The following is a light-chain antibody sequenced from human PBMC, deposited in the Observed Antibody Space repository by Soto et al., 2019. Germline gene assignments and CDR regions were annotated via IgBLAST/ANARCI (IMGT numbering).Light chain of an antibody. CDR1: SSDVGGYNY. CDR3: SSYTSSSTQV. V-gene: IGLV2-14*01. J-gene: IGLJ2*01. CDR2: DVS. Sequence: QSALTQPASVSGSPGQSITISCTGTSSDVGGYNYVSWYQQHPGTAPKLMIYDVSNRPSGVSNRFSGSKSGNTASLTISGLQDDDEADYYCSSYTSSSTQVFGGGTTLTVL.